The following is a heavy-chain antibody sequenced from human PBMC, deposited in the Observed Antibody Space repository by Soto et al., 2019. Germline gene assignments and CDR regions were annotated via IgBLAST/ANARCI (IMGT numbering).Heavy chain of an antibody. D-gene: IGHD6-19*01. Sequence: ASVKVSCKASGYTFTSYYMHWVRQAPGQGLEWMGIINPSGGSASYAQKFQGRVTMTRDTSTSTVYMELSSLRSEDTAVYYCASGIAVAGTDYWGQGTLVTVSS. J-gene: IGHJ4*02. V-gene: IGHV1-46*03. CDR1: GYTFTSYY. CDR2: INPSGGSA. CDR3: ASGIAVAGTDY.